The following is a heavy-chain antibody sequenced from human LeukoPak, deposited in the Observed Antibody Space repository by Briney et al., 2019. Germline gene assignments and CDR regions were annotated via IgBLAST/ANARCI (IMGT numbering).Heavy chain of an antibody. CDR3: AREAPQGRLDPTPPQH. Sequence: PGRSLRLSCVASGFTFSNYPIHWVRQAPGKGLEWVAFISYDGTNKYYADSVKGRFTISRDNSKNTLYLQMNRLRPEDTAVYYCAREAPQGRLDPTPPQHWGQGTLVTVSS. CDR2: ISYDGTNK. V-gene: IGHV3-30-3*01. J-gene: IGHJ1*01. CDR1: GFTFSNYP. D-gene: IGHD1-1*01.